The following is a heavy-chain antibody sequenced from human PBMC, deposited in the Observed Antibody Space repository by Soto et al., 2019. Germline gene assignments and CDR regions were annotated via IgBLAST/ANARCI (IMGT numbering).Heavy chain of an antibody. CDR3: ARGREMAPQMDAFDI. CDR1: GFTFSSYA. D-gene: IGHD5-12*01. V-gene: IGHV3-30-3*01. CDR2: ISYDGSNK. J-gene: IGHJ3*02. Sequence: QVQLVESGGGVVQPGRSLRLSCAASGFTFSSYAMHWVRQAPGKGLEWVAVISYDGSNKYYADSVKGRFTISRDNSKNSLYLQMNSLRAEDTVVYYCARGREMAPQMDAFDIWGQGTMVTVSS.